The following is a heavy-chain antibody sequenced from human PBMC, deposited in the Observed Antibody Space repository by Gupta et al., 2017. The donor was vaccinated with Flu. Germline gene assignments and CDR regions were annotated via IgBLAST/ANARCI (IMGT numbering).Heavy chain of an antibody. CDR1: GYRFAWYA. J-gene: IGHJ4*01. V-gene: IGHV1-3*01. D-gene: IGHD7-27*01. Sequence: VQLVQSGAAVITRAASVNISCESSGYRFAWYAVHWVRQAPGQRPEWMGWIHGGDGRTEYSQKFQGRFTITRDTSASTAHMELSRLRFEDTAIYYCARNRGTGDLDHWGQGTLVTVSS. CDR2: IHGGDGRT. CDR3: ARNRGTGDLDH.